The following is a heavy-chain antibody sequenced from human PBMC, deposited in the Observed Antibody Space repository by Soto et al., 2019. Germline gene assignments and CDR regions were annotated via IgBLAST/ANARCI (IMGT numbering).Heavy chain of an antibody. D-gene: IGHD3-10*01. J-gene: IGHJ4*02. Sequence: GGSMRLSCAASGFTFISYAMSWVRQAPGKGLEWVSGISDSGGSTYYADSVKGRFTISRDNSKNTLYLQMNSLRAEDTAVYYCAKGTYYYGSAPYYFDYWGQGTLVTGSS. V-gene: IGHV3-23*01. CDR2: ISDSGGST. CDR1: GFTFISYA. CDR3: AKGTYYYGSAPYYFDY.